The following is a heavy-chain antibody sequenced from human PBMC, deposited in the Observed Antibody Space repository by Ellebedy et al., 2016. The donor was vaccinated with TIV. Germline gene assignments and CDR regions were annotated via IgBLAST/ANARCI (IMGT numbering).Heavy chain of an antibody. V-gene: IGHV3-21*01. Sequence: GESLKISCAASGFTLSSYSMNWVRQAPGKGLEWVSSISSSSSYIYYADSVKGRFTIPRDNAKNSLYLQMNSLRAEDTAVYYCARAYCSGGSCYSADYFDYWGQGTLVTVSS. CDR1: GFTLSSYS. J-gene: IGHJ4*02. D-gene: IGHD2-15*01. CDR3: ARAYCSGGSCYSADYFDY. CDR2: ISSSSSYI.